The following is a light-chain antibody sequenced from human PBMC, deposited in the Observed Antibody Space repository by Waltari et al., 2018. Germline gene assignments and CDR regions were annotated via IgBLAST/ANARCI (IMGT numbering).Light chain of an antibody. CDR2: VGTGGIVG. Sequence: QPVLTQPPSASASLGASVTLTCTLSSGYSNYKVDWYQQRPGKGPRFVMRVGTGGIVGSKGDGIPDRFSVLGSGLNRYPTIKNIQEEDESDYHCGADHGSGSNFVWVFGGGTKLTVL. J-gene: IGLJ3*02. CDR1: SGYSNYK. CDR3: GADHGSGSNFVWV. V-gene: IGLV9-49*01.